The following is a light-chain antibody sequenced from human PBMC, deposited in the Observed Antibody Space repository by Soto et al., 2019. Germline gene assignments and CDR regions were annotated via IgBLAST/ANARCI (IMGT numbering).Light chain of an antibody. CDR1: QSVSTF. V-gene: IGKV3-11*01. CDR3: QQGTDWPPGT. J-gene: IGKJ1*01. CDR2: DAS. Sequence: EIVLTQSPAPLSLSPGERATLSCTASQSVSTFLAWYQHKPGQAPRLLIYDASNRATGIPDRFRGSGSGTDFTLTISSLEPEDFALYYCQQGTDWPPGTFGQGTKVDIK.